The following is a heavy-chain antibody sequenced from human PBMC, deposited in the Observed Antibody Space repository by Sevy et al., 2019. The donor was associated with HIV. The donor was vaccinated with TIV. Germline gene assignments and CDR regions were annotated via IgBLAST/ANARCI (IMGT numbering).Heavy chain of an antibody. CDR2: IIPILGTA. V-gene: IGHV1-69*13. D-gene: IGHD6-19*01. J-gene: IGHJ4*02. CDR1: GGIFRTYG. CDR3: ARGGGNGWYYFDY. Sequence: ASVKVSCKASGGIFRTYGISWVRQAPGQGPEWVGGIIPILGTANYAQKFQGRVTISADEYTKTVHMELSSLGSEDTGVYYCARGGGNGWYYFDYWGQETLVTVSS.